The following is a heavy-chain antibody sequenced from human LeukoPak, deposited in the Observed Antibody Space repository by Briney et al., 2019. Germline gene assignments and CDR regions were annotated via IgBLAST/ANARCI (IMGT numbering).Heavy chain of an antibody. CDR3: ARGDGCSSTSCYHIDY. J-gene: IGHJ4*02. CDR2: IKEGGREG. CDR1: GFTFSRYW. D-gene: IGHD2-2*01. Sequence: GGSLSLSCAASGFTFSRYWMSWFRQAPGKGLEWVANIKEGGREGYYADSVKGRFAISRDNAQNSLYLRMNSLRAEDTAVYYCARGDGCSSTSCYHIDYWGQGALVTVSS. V-gene: IGHV3-7*04.